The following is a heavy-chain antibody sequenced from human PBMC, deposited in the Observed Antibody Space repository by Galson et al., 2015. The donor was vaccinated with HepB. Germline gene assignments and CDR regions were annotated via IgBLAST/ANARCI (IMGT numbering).Heavy chain of an antibody. Sequence: SVKVSCKASGGTFSSYAISWVRQAPGQGLEWMGGIIPIFGTANYAQKFQGRVTITADKSTSTAYMELSSLRSEDTAVYYCALTAAADPNWFDPWGQGTLVTVSS. V-gene: IGHV1-69*06. D-gene: IGHD6-13*01. CDR2: IIPIFGTA. J-gene: IGHJ5*02. CDR1: GGTFSSYA. CDR3: ALTAAADPNWFDP.